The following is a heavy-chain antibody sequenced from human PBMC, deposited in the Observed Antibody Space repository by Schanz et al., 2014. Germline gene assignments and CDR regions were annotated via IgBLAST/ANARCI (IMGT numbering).Heavy chain of an antibody. D-gene: IGHD6-13*01. CDR3: EGATYSSSWYGGSEYFQH. V-gene: IGHV1-18*04. J-gene: IGHJ1*01. CDR2: ISDYNADT. CDR1: GYTFTSYG. Sequence: QVQLVQSGAEVKKPGASVKVSCKASGYTFTSYGISWVRQAPGQGPEWMGWISDYNADTKYAQKVHGRVTMTTDTSENTDYMELRHLRSDDTAVYSCEGATYSSSWYGGSEYFQHWGQGTLVTVSS.